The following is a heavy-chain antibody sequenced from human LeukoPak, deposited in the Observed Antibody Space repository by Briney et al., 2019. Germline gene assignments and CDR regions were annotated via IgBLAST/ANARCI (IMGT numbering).Heavy chain of an antibody. Sequence: AASVKVSCKASGYTFTSYGISWVRQAPGQGLEWMGWISAYNGNTNYAQKLQGRVTMTTDTSTSTAYMELRSLRSDDTAVYYCARDGAAGQMGVAFDIWGQGTMVTVSS. J-gene: IGHJ3*02. CDR2: ISAYNGNT. D-gene: IGHD2-15*01. CDR3: ARDGAAGQMGVAFDI. V-gene: IGHV1-18*01. CDR1: GYTFTSYG.